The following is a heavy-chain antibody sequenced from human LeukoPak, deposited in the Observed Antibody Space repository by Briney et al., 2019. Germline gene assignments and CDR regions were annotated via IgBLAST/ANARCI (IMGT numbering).Heavy chain of an antibody. V-gene: IGHV1-69*04. J-gene: IGHJ4*02. Sequence: SVKVSCKASGGTLSTYAVSWVRQAPGQGLEWMGRIIPILGRANYAQKFQDRVTITADKPTNTAYMELSSLRSEDTAVYYCARVRNYYGSGSYSDCWGQGTLVTASS. D-gene: IGHD3-10*01. CDR1: GGTLSTYA. CDR2: IIPILGRA. CDR3: ARVRNYYGSGSYSDC.